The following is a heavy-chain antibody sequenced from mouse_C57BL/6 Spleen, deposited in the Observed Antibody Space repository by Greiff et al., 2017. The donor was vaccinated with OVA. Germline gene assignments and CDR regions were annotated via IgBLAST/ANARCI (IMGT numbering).Heavy chain of an antibody. D-gene: IGHD2-5*01. V-gene: IGHV1-47*01. J-gene: IGHJ4*01. CDR2: FHPYTDDT. CDR1: GYTFTTYP. Sequence: VQLQESGAELVKPGASVKLSCKASGYTFTTYPIQWMKQNHGNSLEWIGNFHPYTDDTTYNEKFKGKAKLTVEKSSSTVYLELSRLTSDDSAVDDCARGDYSNRYYAMDYWGQGTSVTVSS. CDR3: ARGDYSNRYYAMDY.